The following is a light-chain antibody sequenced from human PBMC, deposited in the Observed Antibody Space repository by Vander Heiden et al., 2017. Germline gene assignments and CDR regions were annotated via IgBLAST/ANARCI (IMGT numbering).Light chain of an antibody. CDR1: KLGDKY. CDR3: PAWDSRTGG. V-gene: IGLV3-1*01. Sequence: SYELTQPPSVSVSPGQTASITCSGDKLGDKYACWYQQKPGQSPGLVIYQDSKRPSGIPERFSGSNSGNTATLTISGTQAMEEADYYCPAWDSRTGGFGGGTKLTVL. J-gene: IGLJ2*01. CDR2: QDS.